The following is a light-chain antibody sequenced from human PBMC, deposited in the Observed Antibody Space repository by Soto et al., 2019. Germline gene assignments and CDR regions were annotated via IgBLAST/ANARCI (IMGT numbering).Light chain of an antibody. CDR1: SSDVGGYNY. V-gene: IGLV2-8*01. CDR2: EVN. J-gene: IGLJ1*01. Sequence: QSALTQPPSASGSPGQSVTISCTGTSSDVGGYNYVSWYQQYPGKAPKLLIYEVNKRPSGVPDRFAGSKSGNTASLTVSGLQTEDEADYNCSSYVGSNNYVFGTGTKVTVL. CDR3: SSYVGSNNYV.